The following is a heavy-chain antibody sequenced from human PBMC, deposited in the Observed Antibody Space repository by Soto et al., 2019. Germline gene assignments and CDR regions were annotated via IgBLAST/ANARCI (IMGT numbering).Heavy chain of an antibody. CDR2: IYYSGST. V-gene: IGHV4-59*01. CDR1: GGSISSYY. J-gene: IGHJ4*02. CDR3: ASEDDILTGYSY. D-gene: IGHD3-9*01. Sequence: SETLSLTCTVSGGSISSYYWSWIRQPPGKGLEWIGYIYYSGSTNYNPSLKSRVTISVDTSKNQFSLKLSSVTAADTAVYYCASEDDILTGYSYWGQGTLVTVSS.